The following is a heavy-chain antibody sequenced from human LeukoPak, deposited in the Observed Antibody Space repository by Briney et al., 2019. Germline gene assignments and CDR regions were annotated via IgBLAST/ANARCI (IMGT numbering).Heavy chain of an antibody. J-gene: IGHJ4*02. CDR2: IHYTGAT. CDR3: ARGNILTGYCFDF. V-gene: IGHV4-34*01. CDR1: GGSITGSY. D-gene: IGHD3-9*01. Sequence: PSETLSLTCAVYGGSITGSYWSWIRQTPGRGLEWVGEIHYTGATSYNPSLKSRATISTDTSKNQLSLRLSSVTAADTAVYYCARGNILTGYCFDFWGQGALVTVSS.